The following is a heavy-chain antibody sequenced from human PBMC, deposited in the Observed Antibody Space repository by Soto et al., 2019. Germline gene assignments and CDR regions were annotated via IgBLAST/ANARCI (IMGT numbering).Heavy chain of an antibody. J-gene: IGHJ4*02. CDR1: GFSLSTSGVG. D-gene: IGHD2-15*01. Sequence: SGPTLVKPIQTLTLTCTFSGFSLSTSGVGVGWIRQPPGKALEWLALIYWNDDKRYSPSLKSRLTITKDTSKNQVVLTMTNMDPVDTATYYCAHRMVVAATEDFDYWGQGTLVTVSS. CDR3: AHRMVVAATEDFDY. V-gene: IGHV2-5*01. CDR2: IYWNDDK.